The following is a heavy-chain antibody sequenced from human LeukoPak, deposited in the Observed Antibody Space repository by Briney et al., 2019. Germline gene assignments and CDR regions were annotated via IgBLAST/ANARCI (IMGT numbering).Heavy chain of an antibody. J-gene: IGHJ5*02. CDR2: IHHSGNS. V-gene: IGHV4-59*01. CDR3: TRGHWGLQS. Sequence: SETLSLTCTVSGASFTDYYWSWIRQSPGKGLEWISYIHHSGNSDYNPSLGSRVTTSLDTSKNQFSLNLISVTAADTAVYYCTRGHWGLQSWSQGTLVTVSS. CDR1: GASFTDYY. D-gene: IGHD7-27*01.